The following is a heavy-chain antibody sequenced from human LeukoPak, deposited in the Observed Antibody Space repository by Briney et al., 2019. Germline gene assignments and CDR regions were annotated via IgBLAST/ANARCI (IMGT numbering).Heavy chain of an antibody. J-gene: IGHJ5*02. CDR3: ATDFYDST. V-gene: IGHV3-15*07. Sequence: SGGSLRLSCATSGFTFSNAWMNWVRQAPGKELEWVGRIRSNSDGGTIDYAAPVKGRFTLSRDDSKTTLYLQMNSLQTEDTAVYYCATDFYDSTWGQGTLVTVSS. CDR2: IRSNSDGGTI. D-gene: IGHD3-22*01. CDR1: GFTFSNAW.